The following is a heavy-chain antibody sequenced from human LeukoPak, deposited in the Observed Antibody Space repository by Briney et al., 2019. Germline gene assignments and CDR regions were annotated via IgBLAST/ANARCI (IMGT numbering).Heavy chain of an antibody. Sequence: PSETLPLTRTVSGDSINTYYWSWIRQPPGKGLEWIGYIYYSGTSNYNPSLNSRVTMSVDTSKNQFSLKLSSVTVADTAMYYCVRGRDGYSDWGQGTLVTVSS. V-gene: IGHV4-59*01. D-gene: IGHD5-24*01. J-gene: IGHJ4*02. CDR2: IYYSGTS. CDR1: GDSINTYY. CDR3: VRGRDGYSD.